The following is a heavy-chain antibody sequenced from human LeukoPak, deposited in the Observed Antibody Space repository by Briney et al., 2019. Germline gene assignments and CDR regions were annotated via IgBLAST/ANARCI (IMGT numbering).Heavy chain of an antibody. CDR3: ARGGGVTDY. J-gene: IGHJ4*02. V-gene: IGHV3-30*03. CDR2: ISYDGSNK. Sequence: GSLRLSCAASGFTFSSYGMHWVRQAPGKGLEWVAVISYDGSNKYYADSVKGRFTISRDNSKNTLYLQMNSLRAEDTAVYYCARGGGVTDYWGQGTLVTVSS. CDR1: GFTFSSYG. D-gene: IGHD3-16*01.